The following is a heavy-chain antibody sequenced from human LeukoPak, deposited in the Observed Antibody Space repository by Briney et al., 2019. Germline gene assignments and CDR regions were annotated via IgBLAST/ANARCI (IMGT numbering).Heavy chain of an antibody. CDR2: FDPEEDET. D-gene: IGHD2-2*01. J-gene: IGHJ3*02. CDR3: ARDIPPMLNAFDI. V-gene: IGHV1-24*01. CDR1: GYILSELS. Sequence: ASVKVSCKVSGYILSELSMHWVRQPPGKGLEWMGGFDPEEDETIYAQKFQGRVTMTEDTSTDTAYMELSSLRSEDTAVYYCARDIPPMLNAFDIWGQGTMVTVSS.